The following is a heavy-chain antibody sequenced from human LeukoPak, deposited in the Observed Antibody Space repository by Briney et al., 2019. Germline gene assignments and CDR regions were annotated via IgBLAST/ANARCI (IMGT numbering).Heavy chain of an antibody. Sequence: SETLSLTCTVSGGSISSYYWSWIRQPPGKRLEWIGSIYGSGNINYNPSLKSRVTLSVDTSKNEFSLKLSSVTAADTAVYYCARGPPPDLDYWGRGTLVTVSS. CDR2: IYGSGNI. J-gene: IGHJ4*02. CDR3: ARGPPPDLDY. CDR1: GGSISSYY. V-gene: IGHV4-4*07.